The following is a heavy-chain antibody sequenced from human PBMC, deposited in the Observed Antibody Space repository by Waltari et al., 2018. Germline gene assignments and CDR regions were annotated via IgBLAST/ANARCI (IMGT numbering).Heavy chain of an antibody. V-gene: IGHV3-30-3*01. CDR3: ARVSRDGYNFLGPWWYFDL. Sequence: QVQLVESGGGVVQPGRSLRLSCAASGFTFSSYAMHWVRQAPGKGLEGVAVISYDGSNKYYADSVKGRFTISRDNSKNTLYLQMNSLRAEDTAVYYCARVSRDGYNFLGPWWYFDLWGRGTLVTVSS. CDR1: GFTFSSYA. J-gene: IGHJ2*01. D-gene: IGHD5-12*01. CDR2: ISYDGSNK.